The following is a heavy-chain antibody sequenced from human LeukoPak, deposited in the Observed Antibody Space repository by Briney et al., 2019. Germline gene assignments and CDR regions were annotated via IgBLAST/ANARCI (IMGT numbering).Heavy chain of an antibody. J-gene: IGHJ3*01. CDR1: GGSISSSSYY. D-gene: IGHD6-19*01. Sequence: SETLSLTCTVSGGSISSSSYYWSWIRQPPGRGLEWIVEINHSGSTNYNPSLKSRVTISVDTPKNQFSLKLSSVTAADTAVYYCAREGVRHSSGLNAFDVWGQGTMVTVSS. V-gene: IGHV4-39*07. CDR3: AREGVRHSSGLNAFDV. CDR2: INHSGST.